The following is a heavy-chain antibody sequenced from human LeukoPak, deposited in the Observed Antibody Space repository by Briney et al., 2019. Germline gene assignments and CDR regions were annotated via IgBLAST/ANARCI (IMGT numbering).Heavy chain of an antibody. CDR3: AKDGFYDFWSGYPNH. V-gene: IGHV3-74*01. J-gene: IGHJ5*02. CDR2: IKSDGSST. D-gene: IGHD3-3*01. Sequence: GGPLRLSCAASGFNFSSYWMHWVRHAPGKALVWVSRIKSDGSSTSYADSVKGQFTISRDNAKNTLYLQMNSLRAENTAMYYCAKDGFYDFWSGYPNHWGQATLVTVSS. CDR1: GFNFSSYW.